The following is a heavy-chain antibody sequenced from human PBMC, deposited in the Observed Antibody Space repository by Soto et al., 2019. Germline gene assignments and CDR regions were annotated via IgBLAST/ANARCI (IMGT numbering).Heavy chain of an antibody. Sequence: QVQLVQSGAEVKKPGSSVKVACKVSGDTFSNYVINWVRQAPGQGLEWMGAIVPIFRTANYAQKFQGRVTINADEFPIAADVELSGLRSDDTATYYCARETSAPGTFREDASDIWGQWTLVTVSS. J-gene: IGHJ3*02. D-gene: IGHD6-13*01. V-gene: IGHV1-69*12. CDR2: IVPIFRTA. CDR1: GDTFSNYV. CDR3: ARETSAPGTFREDASDI.